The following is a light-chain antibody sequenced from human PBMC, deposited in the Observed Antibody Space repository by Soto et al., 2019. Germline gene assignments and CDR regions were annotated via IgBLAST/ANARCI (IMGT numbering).Light chain of an antibody. CDR1: SSDVGGYNY. Sequence: SGLTEPACVSGSPGLSITISCTGTSSDVGGYNYVSWYQQHPDKAPKLMVYEVSNRPSGVSYRFSGSKSGNTASLTISGLQAEDEADYYCSPYTTRSSSVFGTGT. CDR3: SPYTTRSSSV. CDR2: EVS. V-gene: IGLV2-14*01. J-gene: IGLJ1*01.